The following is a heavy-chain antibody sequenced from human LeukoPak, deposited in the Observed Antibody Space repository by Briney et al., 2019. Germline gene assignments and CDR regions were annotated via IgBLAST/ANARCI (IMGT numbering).Heavy chain of an antibody. Sequence: SVKVSCKASGGTFSSYAISWVRQAPGQGLEWMGGIIPIFGTANYAQKFQGRVTIIADEPTSTAYMELSSLRSEDTAVYYCANLGDCSGGSCSGVPDYWGQGTLVTVSS. J-gene: IGHJ4*02. V-gene: IGHV1-69*13. CDR2: IIPIFGTA. CDR3: ANLGDCSGGSCSGVPDY. CDR1: GGTFSSYA. D-gene: IGHD2-15*01.